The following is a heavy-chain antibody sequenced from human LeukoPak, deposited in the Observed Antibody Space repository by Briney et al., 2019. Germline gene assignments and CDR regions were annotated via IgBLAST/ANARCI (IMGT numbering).Heavy chain of an antibody. V-gene: IGHV4-30-2*01. D-gene: IGHD2-15*01. J-gene: IGHJ5*02. Sequence: SETLSLTCTVSGGSISSGGYYWSWIRQPPGKGLEWIGYIYHSGSTYYNPSLKSRVTISVDTSKNQFSLKLNFVTAADTAVYYWARRPCSGGSCYSGRPYIWFDPWGQGTLVPVSS. CDR3: ARRPCSGGSCYSGRPYIWFDP. CDR1: GGSISSGGYY. CDR2: IYHSGST.